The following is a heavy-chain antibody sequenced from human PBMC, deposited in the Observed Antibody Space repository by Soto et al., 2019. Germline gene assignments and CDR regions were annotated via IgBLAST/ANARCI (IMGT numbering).Heavy chain of an antibody. Sequence: PSETLSLTCTVSGGSISSGDYYWSWIRQPPGKGLEWIGYIYYSGSTYYNPSLKSRVTISVDTSKNQFSLKLSSVTAADTAVYYCARAHDYGGNWLDYWGQGTLVTVSS. CDR3: ARAHDYGGNWLDY. D-gene: IGHD4-17*01. CDR2: IYYSGST. CDR1: GGSISSGDYY. V-gene: IGHV4-30-4*01. J-gene: IGHJ4*02.